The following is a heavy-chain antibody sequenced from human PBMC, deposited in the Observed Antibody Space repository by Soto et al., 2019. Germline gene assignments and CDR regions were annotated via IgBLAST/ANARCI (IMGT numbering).Heavy chain of an antibody. J-gene: IGHJ6*02. D-gene: IGHD2-15*01. CDR2: IYYSGST. CDR1: GGSISSYY. Sequence: QVQLQESGPGLVKPSETLSLTCTVSGGSISSYYWSWIRQPPGKGLEWIGYIYYSGSTNYNPSLKSRVTISVDTSKNQFSLKLSSVTAADTAVYYCARDSRYCSGGSCFRGIQVWGQGTTVTVSS. V-gene: IGHV4-59*01. CDR3: ARDSRYCSGGSCFRGIQV.